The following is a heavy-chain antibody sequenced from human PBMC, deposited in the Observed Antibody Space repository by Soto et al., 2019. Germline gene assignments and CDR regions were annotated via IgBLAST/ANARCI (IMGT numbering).Heavy chain of an antibody. Sequence: GGSLRLSCGASEFTFNNYWVNWVRQAPGKGLEWVANINPDGSEKRHVDSVKGRFIVSRDNAKNSLYLQMNSLRAEDTAVYYCAGWGQQNYWGLGTLVTVSS. CDR3: AGWGQQNY. J-gene: IGHJ4*02. D-gene: IGHD3-16*01. CDR1: EFTFNNYW. CDR2: INPDGSEK. V-gene: IGHV3-7*05.